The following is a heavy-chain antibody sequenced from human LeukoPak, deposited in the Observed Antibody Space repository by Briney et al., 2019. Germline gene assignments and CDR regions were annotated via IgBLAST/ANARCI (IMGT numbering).Heavy chain of an antibody. V-gene: IGHV3-74*01. CDR1: GFTFSSYW. Sequence: GGSLRLSCAASGFTFSSYWMHWVRQAPGKGLVWVSRINSDGSNTNYADSVKGRFTISRDNAKNTPYLQMNSPRAEDTAVYYCARDYGDYYFDYWGQGTLVTVSS. D-gene: IGHD4-17*01. CDR2: INSDGSNT. J-gene: IGHJ4*02. CDR3: ARDYGDYYFDY.